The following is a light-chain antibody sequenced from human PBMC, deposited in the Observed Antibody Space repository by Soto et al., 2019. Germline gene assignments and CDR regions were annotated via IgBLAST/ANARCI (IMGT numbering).Light chain of an antibody. CDR2: ASS. CDR1: QSVSSNY. V-gene: IGKV3-20*01. CDR3: QLYGSSPPRYT. Sequence: EIVLTQSPGTLYLSPGERATLSCRASQSVSSNYLAWYQQKRGQATRLLIYASSARTTGLPDRFSGSGSGTGFNLTISRLGPEAFAVYFYQLYGSSPPRYTFGQGTKLEIK. J-gene: IGKJ2*01.